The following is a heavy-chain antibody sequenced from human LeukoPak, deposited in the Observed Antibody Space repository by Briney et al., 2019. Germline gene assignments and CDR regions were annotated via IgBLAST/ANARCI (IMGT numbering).Heavy chain of an antibody. V-gene: IGHV1-69*06. D-gene: IGHD2-15*01. Sequence: GASVKVSCKASGGTFSSYAISWVRQAPGQGLEWMGGIIPIFGTANYAQKFQGRVTITADKSTSTAYMELSSLRSEDTAVYYCASGWNCSGGSCYSGDYWGQGTLVTVSS. CDR3: ASGWNCSGGSCYSGDY. CDR1: GGTFSSYA. CDR2: IIPIFGTA. J-gene: IGHJ4*02.